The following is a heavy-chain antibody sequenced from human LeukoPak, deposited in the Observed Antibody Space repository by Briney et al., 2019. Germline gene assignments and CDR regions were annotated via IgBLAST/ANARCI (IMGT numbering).Heavy chain of an antibody. CDR2: IIPIFGTA. V-gene: IGHV1-69*13. J-gene: IGHJ6*02. Sequence: SVKVSCKASGGTFSSYAISWVRQAPGQGLEWMGGIIPIFGTANYAQKFQGRVTITVDESTSTAYMELSSLRSEDTAVYYCAVAATPPDYYYYYGMDVWGQGTTVTVSS. D-gene: IGHD2-21*01. CDR3: AVAATPPDYYYYYGMDV. CDR1: GGTFSSYA.